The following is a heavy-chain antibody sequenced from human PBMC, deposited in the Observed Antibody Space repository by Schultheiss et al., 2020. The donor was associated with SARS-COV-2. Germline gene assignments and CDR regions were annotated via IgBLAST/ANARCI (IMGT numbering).Heavy chain of an antibody. D-gene: IGHD3-3*01. V-gene: IGHV4-39*01. CDR3: ARGYYDFWSGYYLDYMDV. CDR2: IYYSGST. CDR1: GGSISSSSYY. J-gene: IGHJ6*03. Sequence: SETLSLTCTVSGGSISSSSYYWGWIRQPPGKGLEWIGSIYYSGSTYYNPSLKSRVTISVDTSKNQFSLKLSSVTAADTAVYYCARGYYDFWSGYYLDYMDVWGKGTTVTVSS.